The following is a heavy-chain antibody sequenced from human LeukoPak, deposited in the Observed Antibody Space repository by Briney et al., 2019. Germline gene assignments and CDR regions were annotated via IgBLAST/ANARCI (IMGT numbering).Heavy chain of an antibody. CDR1: GYTFTGFY. CDR2: INPNSGGT. J-gene: IGHJ4*02. V-gene: IGHV1-2*02. Sequence: ASVKVSRXSSGYTFTGFYMHCVREPPGQGREWMGWINPNSGGTYYAQKTQGRVTMTSNTSISTAYMKLSRTTSDDTAVYYRARALRFWGQGTLVTVSS. CDR3: ARALRF.